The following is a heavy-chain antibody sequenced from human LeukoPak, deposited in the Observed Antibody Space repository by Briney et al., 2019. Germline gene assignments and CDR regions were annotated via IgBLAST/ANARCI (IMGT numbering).Heavy chain of an antibody. D-gene: IGHD3-22*01. CDR2: INHSGST. V-gene: IGHV4-34*01. Sequence: SETLSLTCAVYGGSFSGYYWRWIRQPRGKGLEWMGEINHSGSTNYNPSLKSRVTISVDTSKNQFSLKLSSVTAADTAVYYCARGYYYDSSGPHFDYWGQGTLVTVSS. J-gene: IGHJ4*02. CDR3: ARGYYYDSSGPHFDY. CDR1: GGSFSGYY.